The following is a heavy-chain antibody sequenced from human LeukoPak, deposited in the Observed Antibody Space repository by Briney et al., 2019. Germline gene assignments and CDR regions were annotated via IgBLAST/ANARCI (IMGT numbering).Heavy chain of an antibody. CDR1: GFTFSSYG. CDR3: ARGLPSYYYASSGYIAFDI. Sequence: GGSLRLSCAASGFTFSSYGMHWVRQAPGKGLEWVAVIWYDGSNKYYAESVKGRFTISRDNSKNTLYLQMNSLRAEDTAVYYCARGLPSYYYASSGYIAFDIWGQGTMVTVSS. V-gene: IGHV3-33*01. D-gene: IGHD3-22*01. CDR2: IWYDGSNK. J-gene: IGHJ3*02.